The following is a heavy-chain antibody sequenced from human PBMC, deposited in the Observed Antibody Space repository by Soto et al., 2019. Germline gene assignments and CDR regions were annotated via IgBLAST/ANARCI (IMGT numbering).Heavy chain of an antibody. CDR3: AKDKGYDILTGSGYQYYYGLDA. J-gene: IGHJ6*02. CDR1: GFTFSGYD. Sequence: GGSLRLSCATSGFTFSGYDIHWVRQAPGKGLEWVALISYDGRNTYYADSVKGRFTISRDQPKTTIHLQMTSLRAEDTAVYYCAKDKGYDILTGSGYQYYYGLDAWGQGTTVTVSS. CDR2: ISYDGRNT. D-gene: IGHD3-9*01. V-gene: IGHV3-30*18.